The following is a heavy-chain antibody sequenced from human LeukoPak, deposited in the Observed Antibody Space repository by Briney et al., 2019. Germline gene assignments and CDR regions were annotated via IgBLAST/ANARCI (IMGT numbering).Heavy chain of an antibody. V-gene: IGHV1-2*02. Sequence: ASVKVSCKASGYTFTGYYMHWVRQAPGQGLEWMGWINPNSGGTNYAQKFQGRVTMTRDTSISTAYMELSRLRSDDTALYYCARKIVVADAFDIWGQGTMVTVSS. D-gene: IGHD3-22*01. J-gene: IGHJ3*02. CDR2: INPNSGGT. CDR3: ARKIVVADAFDI. CDR1: GYTFTGYY.